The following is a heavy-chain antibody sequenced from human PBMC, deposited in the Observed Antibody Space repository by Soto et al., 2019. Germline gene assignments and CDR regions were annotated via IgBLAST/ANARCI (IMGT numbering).Heavy chain of an antibody. CDR1: GYTFPSSG. J-gene: IGHJ4*02. V-gene: IGHV1-18*01. Sequence: ASVKVSCKASGYTFPSSGISWVRQAPGQGLEWMGWISAYNGNTKYAQKLQGRVTMTTDTSTSTAYMEVRSLRSDDTAVYYCARDLAVGLVDYWGQGTLVTVSS. CDR2: ISAYNGNT. CDR3: ARDLAVGLVDY. D-gene: IGHD6-19*01.